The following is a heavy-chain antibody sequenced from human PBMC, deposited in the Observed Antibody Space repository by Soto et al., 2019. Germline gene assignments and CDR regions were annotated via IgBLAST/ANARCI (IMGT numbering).Heavy chain of an antibody. CDR3: ATGTDILTGYYYFDY. V-gene: IGHV1-18*01. J-gene: IGHJ4*02. D-gene: IGHD3-9*01. Sequence: GASVKVSCKASGYTFTSYGISWVRPAPGQGLEWMGWISAYNGNTNYAQKFQGRVTMTEDTSTDTAYMELSSLRSEDTAVYYCATGTDILTGYYYFDYWGQGTLVTVSS. CDR1: GYTFTSYG. CDR2: ISAYNGNT.